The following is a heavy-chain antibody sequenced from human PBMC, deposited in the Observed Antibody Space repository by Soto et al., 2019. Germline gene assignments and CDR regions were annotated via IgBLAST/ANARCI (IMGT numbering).Heavy chain of an antibody. CDR1: GFTVSTNY. D-gene: IGHD3-22*01. CDR2: IDSGGTT. J-gene: IGHJ3*02. CDR3: ARPRGIVVIITANDAFDI. V-gene: IGHV3-66*04. Sequence: EVQLVESGGGLVQPGGSLRLSCAASGFTVSTNYMSWVRQAPEKGLEWISVIDSGGTTYYADSVKGRFTISRDNSKNTLYLQMNSLRAEDTAVYYCARPRGIVVIITANDAFDIWGQGTMVTVS.